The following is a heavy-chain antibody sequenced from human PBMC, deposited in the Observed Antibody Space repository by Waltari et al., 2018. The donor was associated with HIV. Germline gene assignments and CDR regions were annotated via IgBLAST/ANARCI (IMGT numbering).Heavy chain of an antibody. Sequence: EVQLVESGGDLVQPGRSLRLSCAASGFTLEDYAMHWVRQVPGKGLEWVSGRTWNSDRKDYADSVKGRFTIFRDNAKGSLYLQMNSLRPEDTAFYYCAREPNYYDASGPHWYFDLWGRGTLVTVSS. CDR3: AREPNYYDASGPHWYFDL. CDR1: GFTLEDYA. V-gene: IGHV3-9*01. J-gene: IGHJ2*01. D-gene: IGHD3-22*01. CDR2: RTWNSDRK.